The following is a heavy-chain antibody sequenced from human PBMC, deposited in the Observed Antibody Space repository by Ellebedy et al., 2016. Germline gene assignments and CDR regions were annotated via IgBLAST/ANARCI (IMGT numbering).Heavy chain of an antibody. CDR1: GYTFTTFS. CDR2: VNTFSGNT. J-gene: IGHJ4*02. D-gene: IGHD3-10*01. V-gene: IGHV1-18*04. CDR3: AKTSGWGYGEN. Sequence: ASVKVSXXASGYTFTTFSITWVRQVPGQGLEWMGLVNTFSGNTKFAQKFQGRVSMTTDSSTHTAYMDLRSLRSDDTAMYYCAKTSGWGYGENWGQGTQVTVSS.